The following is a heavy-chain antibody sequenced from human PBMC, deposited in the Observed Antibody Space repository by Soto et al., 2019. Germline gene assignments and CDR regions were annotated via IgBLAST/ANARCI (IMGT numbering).Heavy chain of an antibody. CDR3: ARLYYDFWSGYWAPDY. CDR2: INPSGGST. V-gene: IGHV1-46*01. D-gene: IGHD3-3*01. Sequence: RASVKVSCKASGYTFTSYYMHWVRQAPGQGLEWMGIINPSGGSTSYAQKFQGRVTMTRDTSTSTVYMELSSLRSEDTAVYYCARLYYDFWSGYWAPDYWGQGTLVTVSS. J-gene: IGHJ4*02. CDR1: GYTFTSYY.